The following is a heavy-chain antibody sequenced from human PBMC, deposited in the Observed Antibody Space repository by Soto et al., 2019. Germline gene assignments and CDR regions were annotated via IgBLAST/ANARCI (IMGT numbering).Heavy chain of an antibody. D-gene: IGHD6-13*01. CDR1: GFTFDDYT. J-gene: IGHJ1*01. V-gene: IGHV3-43*01. CDR3: AKAPHAAAGTTEYFQH. Sequence: PGGSLRLSCAASGFTFDDYTMHWVRQAPGKGLEWVSLISWDGGSTYYADSVKGRFTISRDNSKNSLYLQMNSLRTEDTALYYCAKAPHAAAGTTEYFQHWGQGTLVTV. CDR2: ISWDGGST.